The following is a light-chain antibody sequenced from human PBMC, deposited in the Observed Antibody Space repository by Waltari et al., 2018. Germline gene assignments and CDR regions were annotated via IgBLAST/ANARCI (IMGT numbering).Light chain of an antibody. CDR1: QDISIY. CDR2: DAS. CDR3: QQRDNLPLT. Sequence: DIQMTQSPSSLSASVGDRVTITCQASQDISIYLNWYQEKPGKAPKLLIFDASNLETGVPSRFCGSGAVSDFTFTISSLQPEDFATYYCQQRDNLPLTFGGGTKVEIK. J-gene: IGKJ4*01. V-gene: IGKV1-33*01.